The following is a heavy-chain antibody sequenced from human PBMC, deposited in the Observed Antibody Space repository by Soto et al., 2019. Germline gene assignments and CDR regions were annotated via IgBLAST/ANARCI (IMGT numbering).Heavy chain of an antibody. D-gene: IGHD3-22*01. CDR2: INHSGST. J-gene: IGHJ3*02. V-gene: IGHV4-34*01. CDR3: ARERLTYQIEVPYIHSPXXI. CDR1: GGSFSGYY. Sequence: SETLSLTCAVYGGSFSGYYWSWIRQPPGKGLKWIGEINHSGSTNYNPSLKSRVTISVDTSKNQFSLKLSSVTAADTAVYYVARERLTYQIEVPYIHSPXXIWGQGTMVT.